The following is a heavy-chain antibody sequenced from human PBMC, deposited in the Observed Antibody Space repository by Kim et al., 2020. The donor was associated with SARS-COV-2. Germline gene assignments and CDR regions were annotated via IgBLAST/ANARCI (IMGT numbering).Heavy chain of an antibody. CDR2: IYYSGST. CDR3: ARPYSGSYSRAFDI. V-gene: IGHV4-39*01. Sequence: SETLSLTCTVSGGSISSSSYYWGWIRQPPGKGLEWIGSIYYSGSTYYNPSLKSRVTISVDTSKNQFSLKLSSVTAADTAVYYCARPYSGSYSRAFDIWGQRTMVTVSS. CDR1: GGSISSSSYY. D-gene: IGHD1-26*01. J-gene: IGHJ3*02.